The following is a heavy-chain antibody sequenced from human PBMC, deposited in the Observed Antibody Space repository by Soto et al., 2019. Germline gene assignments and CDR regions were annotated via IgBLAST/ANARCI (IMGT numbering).Heavy chain of an antibody. CDR3: ARVGYRDSFGPKFDY. V-gene: IGHV4-59*01. CDR1: GGSISSYY. J-gene: IGHJ4*02. CDR2: SYYSGST. Sequence: SQTLSLPCTVSGGSISSYYWTWIRQPPGKGLEWIGYSYYSGSTYYNPSLKSRVTISLDTSKNQFSLRLNSVTAADTAVYYCARVGYRDSFGPKFDYWGQGTLVTVSS. D-gene: IGHD3-3*01.